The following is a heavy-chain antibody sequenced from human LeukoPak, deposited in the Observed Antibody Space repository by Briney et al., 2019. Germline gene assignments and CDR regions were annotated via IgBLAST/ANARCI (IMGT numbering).Heavy chain of an antibody. CDR1: GVSISSGTYY. CDR2: IYTSGNT. D-gene: IGHD1-26*01. Sequence: SETLSLTCTVSGVSISSGTYYWSWIRQPAGKGLEWIGRIYTSGNTNYNPSLKSRVTISVDTSKNQFSLNLSSVTAADTAVYYCARDGILGGFDYWGQGALVTVSS. CDR3: ARDGILGGFDY. J-gene: IGHJ4*02. V-gene: IGHV4-61*02.